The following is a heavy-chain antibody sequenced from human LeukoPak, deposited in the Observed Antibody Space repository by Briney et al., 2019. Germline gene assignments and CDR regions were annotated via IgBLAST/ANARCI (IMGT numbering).Heavy chain of an antibody. D-gene: IGHD2-15*01. CDR2: IWYDGNNK. J-gene: IGHJ4*02. CDR3: ARQHCSGGDCYFFD. V-gene: IGHV3-33*01. CDR1: GFTFSSYG. Sequence: GGSLRLSCAASGFTFSSYGMHWVRQAPGKGLEWVALIWYDGNNKYYADSVRGRFTISRDNSKNTLYLQLNSLRAEDTAVYYCARQHCSGGDCYFFDWGQGTLVTVSS.